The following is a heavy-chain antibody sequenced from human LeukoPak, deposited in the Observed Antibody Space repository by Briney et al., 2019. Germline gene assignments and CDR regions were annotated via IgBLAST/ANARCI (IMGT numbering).Heavy chain of an antibody. J-gene: IGHJ4*02. D-gene: IGHD1-26*01. CDR1: GFTFSNYW. V-gene: IGHV3-74*01. CDR2: IHNDGSST. Sequence: GGSLRLSCAASGFTFSNYWMHWVRQAPGKGLVWVSRIHNDGSSTNYADSVKGRFTISRDNAKNTLYMQMNSLRAEDTAVYYCARDRHEWDLPVFDFRGRGTLVTVSS. CDR3: ARDRHEWDLPVFDF.